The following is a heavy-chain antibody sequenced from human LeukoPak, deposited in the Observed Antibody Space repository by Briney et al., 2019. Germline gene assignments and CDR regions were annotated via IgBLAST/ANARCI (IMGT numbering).Heavy chain of an antibody. CDR3: ARPESRLLSRGYFDY. CDR1: GYTFTSYD. Sequence: GASVKVSCMASGYTFTSYDINWVRQATGQGLEGMGWINPNSGGTNYAQKFQGRVTMTRDTSISTAYMELSRLRSDDTAVYYCARPESRLLSRGYFDYWGQGTLVTVSS. J-gene: IGHJ4*02. D-gene: IGHD1-14*01. V-gene: IGHV1-2*02. CDR2: INPNSGGT.